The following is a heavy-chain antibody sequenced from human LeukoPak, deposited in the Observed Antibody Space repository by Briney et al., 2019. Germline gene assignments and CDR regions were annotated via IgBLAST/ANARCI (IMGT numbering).Heavy chain of an antibody. J-gene: IGHJ3*02. Sequence: GASVKVPCKASGYTFTGYYMHWVRQAPGQGLEWMGWINPNSGGTNYAQKFQGRVTMTRDTSISTAYMELSRLRSDDTAVYYCAREIFIVVVTNDAFDIRGQGTMVTVSS. CDR3: AREIFIVVVTNDAFDI. V-gene: IGHV1-2*02. CDR2: INPNSGGT. D-gene: IGHD3-22*01. CDR1: GYTFTGYY.